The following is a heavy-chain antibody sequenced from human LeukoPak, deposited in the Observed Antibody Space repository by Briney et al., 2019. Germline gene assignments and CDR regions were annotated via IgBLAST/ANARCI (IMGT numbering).Heavy chain of an antibody. J-gene: IGHJ4*02. CDR1: GGSISSYY. D-gene: IGHD6-13*01. CDR3: ASNSLAGSSGSFDY. CDR2: IYYSGST. V-gene: IGHV4-59*01. Sequence: ASETLSLTCTVSGGSISSYYWSWIGQPPGKGLEWIWYIYYSGSTNYNPSLKSRVTISVDTSKNQFSLKLSSVTAADTAVYYCASNSLAGSSGSFDYWGQGTLVTVSS.